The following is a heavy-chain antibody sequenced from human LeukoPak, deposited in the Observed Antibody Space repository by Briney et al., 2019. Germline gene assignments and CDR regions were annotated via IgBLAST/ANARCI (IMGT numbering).Heavy chain of an antibody. V-gene: IGHV4-31*03. J-gene: IGHJ4*02. CDR2: IYYSGST. D-gene: IGHD3-3*01. CDR1: GGSISSGVYY. Sequence: TSQTLSLTCTVSGGSISSGVYYWSWIRQHPGKGLEWIGYIYYSGSTYYNPSLKSRVTISVDTSKNQFSLKLSSVTAADTAVYYYARADFWSGYYSYWGQGTLVTVSS. CDR3: ARADFWSGYYSY.